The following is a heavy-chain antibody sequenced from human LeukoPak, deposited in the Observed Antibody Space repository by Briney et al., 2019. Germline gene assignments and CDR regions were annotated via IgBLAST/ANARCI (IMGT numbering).Heavy chain of an antibody. D-gene: IGHD6-6*01. CDR2: ISAYNGNT. CDR1: GYTFTSYG. Sequence: ASVKVSCKASGYTFTSYGISWVRQAPGQGLEWMGWISAYNGNTNYAQKLQGRVTMTTDTSTSTAYMELRSLRSDDTAVYYCARLTGIAARPGWFYPWGQGTLVTVSS. V-gene: IGHV1-18*01. J-gene: IGHJ5*02. CDR3: ARLTGIAARPGWFYP.